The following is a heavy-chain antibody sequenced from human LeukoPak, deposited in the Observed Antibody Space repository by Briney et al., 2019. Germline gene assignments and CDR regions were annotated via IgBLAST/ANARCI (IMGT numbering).Heavy chain of an antibody. Sequence: GGSLRLSCAASGFTFSSYSMNWVRQAPGKGLEWVSSISSNSSYIYYADSVKGRSTISRDNAKNSLYLQMNSLRAEDTAVYYCARDLPKGNYGSGSYGYWGQGTLVTVSS. CDR1: GFTFSSYS. D-gene: IGHD3-10*01. J-gene: IGHJ4*02. CDR3: ARDLPKGNYGSGSYGY. V-gene: IGHV3-21*01. CDR2: ISSNSSYI.